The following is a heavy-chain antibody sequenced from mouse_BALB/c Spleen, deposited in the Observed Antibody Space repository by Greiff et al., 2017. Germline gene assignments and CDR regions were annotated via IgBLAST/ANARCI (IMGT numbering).Heavy chain of an antibody. V-gene: IGHV1-9*01. CDR2: ILPGSGST. Sequence: QVQLKQSGAELMKPGASVKISCKATGYTFSSYWIEWVKQRPGHGLEWIGEILPGSGSTNYNEKFKGKATFTADTSSNTAYMQLSSLTSEDSAVYYCARDGYYGYGGAMDYWGQGTSVTVSS. D-gene: IGHD1-2*01. CDR3: ARDGYYGYGGAMDY. J-gene: IGHJ4*01. CDR1: GYTFSSYW.